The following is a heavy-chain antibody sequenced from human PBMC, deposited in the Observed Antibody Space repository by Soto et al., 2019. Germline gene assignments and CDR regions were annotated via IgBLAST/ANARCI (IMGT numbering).Heavy chain of an antibody. CDR3: ARDHCSSTSCYHNWVDP. J-gene: IGHJ5*02. V-gene: IGHV1-18*01. CDR1: GYTFTSYG. D-gene: IGHD2-2*01. CDR2: ISAYNGNT. Sequence: ASVKVSCKASGYTFTSYGISWVRQAPGQGLEWMGWISAYNGNTNYAQKLQGRVTMTTDTSTSTAYMELRSLRSDDTAVDCCARDHCSSTSCYHNWVDPWGQGTLVTVSS.